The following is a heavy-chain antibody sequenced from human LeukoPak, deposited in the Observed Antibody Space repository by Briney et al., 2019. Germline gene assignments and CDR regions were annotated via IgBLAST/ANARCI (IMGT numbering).Heavy chain of an antibody. J-gene: IGHJ4*02. CDR1: GGSFSGYY. V-gene: IGHV4-34*01. Sequence: SETLSLTCAVYGGSFSGYYWSWIRQPPGKGLEWIGEINHSGSTNYNPSLKSRVTISVDTSKNQFSLKLSSVTAADTAVYYCARQAWLWFGELWGFFDYWGQGTLVTVSS. D-gene: IGHD3-10*01. CDR2: INHSGST. CDR3: ARQAWLWFGELWGFFDY.